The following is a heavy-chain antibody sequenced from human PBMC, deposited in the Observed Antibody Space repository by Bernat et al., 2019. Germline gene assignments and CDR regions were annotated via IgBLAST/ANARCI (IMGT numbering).Heavy chain of an antibody. D-gene: IGHD6-6*01. V-gene: IGHV3-7*04. CDR3: ARDQGYISSSGFMDV. Sequence: EVQVVESGGGLVQPGGSLRLSCAASGFTFSDYWMTWVRQAPGKGLEWVANIKQDGSEKYYEDFVKGRFTISRDNAKNSLYLQMLSLRDEDTAVYYCARDQGYISSSGFMDVWGKGTTVTVSS. J-gene: IGHJ6*03. CDR1: GFTFSDYW. CDR2: IKQDGSEK.